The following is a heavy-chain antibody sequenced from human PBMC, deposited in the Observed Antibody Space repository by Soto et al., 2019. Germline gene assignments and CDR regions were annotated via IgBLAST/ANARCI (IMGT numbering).Heavy chain of an antibody. D-gene: IGHD6-13*01. J-gene: IGHJ5*02. CDR2: INPSGGST. CDR1: GYTFTSYY. CDR3: ARVDSSSWYLGWFDP. Sequence: ASVKVSCKASGYTFTSYYMHWVRQAPGQGLEWMGIINPSGGSTSYAQKFQGRVTMTRDTSTSTVYMELSSLRSEDTAVYYCARVDSSSWYLGWFDPWGQGTLVTVSS. V-gene: IGHV1-46*01.